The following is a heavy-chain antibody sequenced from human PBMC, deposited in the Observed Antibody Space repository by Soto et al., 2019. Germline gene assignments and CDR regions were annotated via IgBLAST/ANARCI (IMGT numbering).Heavy chain of an antibody. CDR1: GFTFSNYA. Sequence: PGGSLRLSCAASGFTFSNYAMNWVRQAPGKGLEWVSAISGSGSRTYYADSVKGRFTISRDNSKNTLYLQMNSLRAEDTAVYYCAKDFSGRVLSGYDWADYWGHGTLVTVSS. V-gene: IGHV3-23*01. CDR3: AKDFSGRVLSGYDWADY. D-gene: IGHD5-12*01. CDR2: ISGSGSRT. J-gene: IGHJ4*01.